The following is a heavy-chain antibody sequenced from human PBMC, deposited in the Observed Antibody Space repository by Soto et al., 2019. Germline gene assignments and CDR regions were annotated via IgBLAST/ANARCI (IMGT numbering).Heavy chain of an antibody. CDR2: ISSSSRYI. V-gene: IGHV3-21*06. D-gene: IGHD6-6*01. CDR3: ARYRRGPELVVHDYYYYGMDV. Sequence: EVQLVESGGGLVKPGGSLRLSCAASGFTFSSYSMNWVRQAPGKGLEWVSSISSSSRYIYYADSVKGRFTISRDNAKNSLYVQMNSPGAEDTAVYYCARYRRGPELVVHDYYYYGMDVWGQGTTVTVS. J-gene: IGHJ6*01. CDR1: GFTFSSYS.